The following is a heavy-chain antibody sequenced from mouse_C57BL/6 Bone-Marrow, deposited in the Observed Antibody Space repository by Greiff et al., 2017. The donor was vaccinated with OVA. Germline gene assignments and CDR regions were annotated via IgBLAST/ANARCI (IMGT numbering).Heavy chain of an antibody. J-gene: IGHJ2*01. CDR1: GYAFSSSW. Sequence: VQLQQSGPELVKPGASVKISCKASGYAFSSSWMNWVKQRPGKGLEWIGRIYPGDGDTNYNEKFKGKATLTADKSSSPAYMQLSSLTSEDSAVYFCARGGWLREYRGKGTTLTVAS. CDR3: ARGGWLREY. V-gene: IGHV1-82*01. D-gene: IGHD2-3*01. CDR2: IYPGDGDT.